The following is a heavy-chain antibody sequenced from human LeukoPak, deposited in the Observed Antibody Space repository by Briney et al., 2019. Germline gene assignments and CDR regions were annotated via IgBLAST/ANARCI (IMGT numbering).Heavy chain of an antibody. CDR2: INPNSGGT. D-gene: IGHD3-22*01. J-gene: IGHJ3*02. CDR1: GYTFTGYY. V-gene: IGHV1-2*02. Sequence: AASVKVSCKASGYTFTGYYMRWVRQAPGQGLEWMGWINPNSGGTNYAQKFQGRATMTRDTSISTAYMELSRLRSDDTAVYYCARPYYDSSGYYQLFDAFDIWGQGTMVTVSS. CDR3: ARPYYDSSGYYQLFDAFDI.